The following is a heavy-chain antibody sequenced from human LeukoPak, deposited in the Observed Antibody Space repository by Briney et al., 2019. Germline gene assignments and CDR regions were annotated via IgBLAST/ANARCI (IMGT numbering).Heavy chain of an antibody. CDR2: IYTSGST. V-gene: IGHV4-61*02. D-gene: IGHD2-15*01. CDR1: GGSISSGSYY. Sequence: SQTLSLTCTVSGGSISSGSYYWSWIRQPAGKGLEWIGRIYTSGSTNYNPSLKSRVTISVDTSKNQFSLKLSSVTAADTAVYYCARAGAATWSNDAFDIWGQGTMVTVSS. J-gene: IGHJ3*02. CDR3: ARAGAATWSNDAFDI.